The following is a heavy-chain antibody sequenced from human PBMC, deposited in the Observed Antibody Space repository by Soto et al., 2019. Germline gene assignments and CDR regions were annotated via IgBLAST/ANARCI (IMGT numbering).Heavy chain of an antibody. D-gene: IGHD3-22*01. J-gene: IGHJ4*01. CDR3: TTDSYSTIIIVRFDY. CDR1: GFTFSNAW. CDR2: IKSKTDVGTT. V-gene: IGHV3-15*07. Sequence: PGGSLRLSCAASGFTFSNAWINWVCQAPGKGLEWVGRIKSKTDVGTTDYAAPLKGRFAISRDDSNNMVYLQMNSLKIEDTAVYYCTTDSYSTIIIVRFDYWGHGTLVTVSS.